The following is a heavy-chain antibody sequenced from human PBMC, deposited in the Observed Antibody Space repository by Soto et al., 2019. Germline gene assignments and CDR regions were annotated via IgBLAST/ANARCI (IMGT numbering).Heavy chain of an antibody. CDR1: GFSFSSYA. D-gene: IGHD6-19*01. CDR2: ISHDGINK. Sequence: QVRLVESGGGVVQPGRSLRLSCTASGFSFSSYAMYWFRQPPGKGLEWVAVISHDGINKHYADSVKGRVTVSRDNSNHSLDLQLNIQSGEDTAMYYCARDMYSSDYFVKWFEPWGQGTLVTVSS. V-gene: IGHV3-30-3*01. CDR3: ARDMYSSDYFVKWFEP. J-gene: IGHJ5*02.